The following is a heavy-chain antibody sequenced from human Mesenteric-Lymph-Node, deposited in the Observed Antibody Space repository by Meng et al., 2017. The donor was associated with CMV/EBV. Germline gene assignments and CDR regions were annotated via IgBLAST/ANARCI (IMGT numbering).Heavy chain of an antibody. CDR3: AFYSTSSGGKDY. CDR1: GFIFSDYY. V-gene: IGHV3-11*01. D-gene: IGHD6-6*01. J-gene: IGHJ4*02. CDR2: ISDTGSTI. Sequence: GESLKISCAASGFIFSDYYMSWIRQAPGKGLEWVSYISDTGSTISYADSVKGRFTISRDNAKNSLFLQMHSLRVEDTAFYYCAFYSTSSGGKDYWGQGTLVTVSS.